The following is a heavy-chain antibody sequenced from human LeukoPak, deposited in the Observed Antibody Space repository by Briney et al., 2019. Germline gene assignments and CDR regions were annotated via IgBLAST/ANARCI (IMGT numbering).Heavy chain of an antibody. D-gene: IGHD3-22*01. CDR1: GGSFSTYY. CDR2: IYTSGST. Sequence: SETLSLTCTVSGGSFSTYYWSWIRQPAGKGLEWIGHIYTSGSTYYNPSLKSRVTISVDTSRDQFSLKLSSVTAADTAVYYCARVTGYMIEDYFDYWGQGTLVTVSS. J-gene: IGHJ4*02. V-gene: IGHV4-4*07. CDR3: ARVTGYMIEDYFDY.